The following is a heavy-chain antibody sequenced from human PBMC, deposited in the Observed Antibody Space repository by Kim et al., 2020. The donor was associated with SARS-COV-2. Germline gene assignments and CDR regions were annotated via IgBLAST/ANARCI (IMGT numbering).Heavy chain of an antibody. V-gene: IGHV1-3*01. CDR3: ARDPGLGANYFDY. CDR2: INAGNGNT. D-gene: IGHD1-26*01. CDR1: GYTFTTYA. J-gene: IGHJ4*02. Sequence: ASVKVSCKASGYTFTTYAMHWVRQAPGQRLEWLGWINAGNGNTKYSQKFQGRVTITRDTSATTAYMELSSLRSEDTAVYYCARDPGLGANYFDYWGQGTL.